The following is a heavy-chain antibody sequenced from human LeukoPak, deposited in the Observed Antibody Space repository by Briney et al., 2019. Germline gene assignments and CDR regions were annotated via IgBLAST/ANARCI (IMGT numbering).Heavy chain of an antibody. Sequence: AETLSLTCAVYGGSFRGYYWSWIRQPPRKGLEWIGEINHSGSTNYNPSLKSRVTISLDTSMKKFSLKLNSVTAADTAVYYCASTERCSTTCPLDYWGQGTLVTVSS. CDR1: GGSFRGYY. CDR2: INHSGST. J-gene: IGHJ4*02. V-gene: IGHV4-34*01. CDR3: ASTERCSTTCPLDY. D-gene: IGHD2-2*01.